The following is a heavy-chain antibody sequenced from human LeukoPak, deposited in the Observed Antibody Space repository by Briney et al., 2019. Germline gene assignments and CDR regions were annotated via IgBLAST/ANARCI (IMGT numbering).Heavy chain of an antibody. D-gene: IGHD6-19*01. CDR3: AKTLDSSGWPFFDY. CDR1: GFTFSSYG. CDR2: ISGSGGST. V-gene: IGHV3-23*01. Sequence: PGGSLRLSCAASGFTFSSYGMSWVRQAPGKGLEWVSAISGSGGSTYYADSVKGRFTISRDNSKNTLYLQMNSLRAEDTAVYYCAKTLDSSGWPFFDYWGQGTLVTVSS. J-gene: IGHJ4*02.